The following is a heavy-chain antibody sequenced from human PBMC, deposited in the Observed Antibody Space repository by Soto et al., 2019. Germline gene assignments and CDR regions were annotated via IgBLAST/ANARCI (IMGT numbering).Heavy chain of an antibody. CDR1: GYTLDGYY. Sequence: TSVKVSCTASGYTLDGYYMHWVRQAPGQGLEWMGWINPNSGGTNYAQKFQGWVTMTRDTSISTAYMELSRLRSDDTAVYYCARELGYSSGWYYYGMDVWGQGTTVTAP. D-gene: IGHD6-19*01. CDR2: INPNSGGT. V-gene: IGHV1-2*04. J-gene: IGHJ6*02. CDR3: ARELGYSSGWYYYGMDV.